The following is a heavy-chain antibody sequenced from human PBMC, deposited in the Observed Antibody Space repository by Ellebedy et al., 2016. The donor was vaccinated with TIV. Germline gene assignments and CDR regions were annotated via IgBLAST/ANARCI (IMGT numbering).Heavy chain of an antibody. CDR3: ARGRRFSASFHPMMSTFEV. J-gene: IGHJ3*01. CDR2: INPSGGT. Sequence: SETLSLXXTVHGGSFLDYYWSWIRQSPGKGLQWIGEINPSGGTNYTTSLKSRLTMSIDTSKRQISLNLKSATAADTAVYYCARGRRFSASFHPMMSTFEVWGQGTTVIVSS. CDR1: GGSFLDYY. D-gene: IGHD3-10*01. V-gene: IGHV4-34*01.